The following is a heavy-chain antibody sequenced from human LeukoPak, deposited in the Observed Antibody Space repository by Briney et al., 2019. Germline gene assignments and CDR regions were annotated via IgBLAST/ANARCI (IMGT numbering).Heavy chain of an antibody. V-gene: IGHV3-21*01. CDR1: GFTFTTYF. J-gene: IGHJ4*02. Sequence: PGKSLRLSCAASGFTFTTYFMNWVRQAPGKGLEWVSSISSSSSYIYYADSVKGRFTISRDNAKNSLSLQMNSLRAEDTAVYYCASRDRGGYDGPVDYWGQGTLVTVSS. D-gene: IGHD5-12*01. CDR2: ISSSSSYI. CDR3: ASRDRGGYDGPVDY.